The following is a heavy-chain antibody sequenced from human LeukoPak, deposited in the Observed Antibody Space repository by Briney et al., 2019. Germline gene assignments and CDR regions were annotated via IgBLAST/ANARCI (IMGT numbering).Heavy chain of an antibody. V-gene: IGHV1-2*02. Sequence: ASVKVSCKASGYTFTGYYMHWVRQAPGQGLEWMGWINPNSGGTNYAQKFQGRVTMTRDTSISTAYMELSSLRSDDTALYYCARDGRGTSSMYNWFDPWGQGTLVTVSS. CDR2: INPNSGGT. CDR3: ARDGRGTSSMYNWFDP. D-gene: IGHD2/OR15-2a*01. J-gene: IGHJ5*02. CDR1: GYTFTGYY.